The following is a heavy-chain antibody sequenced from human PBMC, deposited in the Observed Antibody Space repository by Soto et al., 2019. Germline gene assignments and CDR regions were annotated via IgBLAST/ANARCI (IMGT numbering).Heavy chain of an antibody. CDR2: IYWDDDK. CDR1: GFSLSTSGVG. V-gene: IGHV2-5*02. J-gene: IGHJ6*03. D-gene: IGHD3-22*01. CDR3: AHSSSLHYYVRSGYLPFDYYYMDV. Sequence: SGPTLVNPTQTLTLTCTFSGFSLSTSGVGVGWIRQPPGKALEWLALIYWDDDKRYSPSLKSRLTITKDTSKNQVVLTMTNMDSVDTATYFCAHSSSLHYYVRSGYLPFDYYYMDVWGKGTTVTVSS.